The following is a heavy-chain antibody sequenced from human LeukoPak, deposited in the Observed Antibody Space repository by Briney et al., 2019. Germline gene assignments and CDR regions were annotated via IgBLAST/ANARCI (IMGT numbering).Heavy chain of an antibody. J-gene: IGHJ4*02. CDR2: INHSGST. CDR1: GGSFSGYY. Sequence: SETLSLTCAVYGGSFSGYYWSWIRLPPGKGLEWIGEINHSGSTNYNPSLKSRVTISVDTSKNQFSLKLSSVTAADTAVYYCAREKVITFGGVIVPYYFDYWGQGTLVTVSS. V-gene: IGHV4-34*01. CDR3: AREKVITFGGVIVPYYFDY. D-gene: IGHD3-16*02.